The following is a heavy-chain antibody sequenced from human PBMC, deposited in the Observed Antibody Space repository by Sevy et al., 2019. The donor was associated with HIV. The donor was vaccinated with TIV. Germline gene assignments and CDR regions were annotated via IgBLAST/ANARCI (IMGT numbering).Heavy chain of an antibody. CDR2: IYYSGST. Sequence: SETLSLTCTVSGGSISSSSYYWGWIRQPPGKGLEWIGSIYYSGSTYYNPSLKSRVTISVDTSKNQFSLKLSSVTAADTAVYYCARHRPDTRYDFWSGYPTTRGMDVWGQGTTVTVSS. V-gene: IGHV4-39*01. J-gene: IGHJ6*02. CDR3: ARHRPDTRYDFWSGYPTTRGMDV. CDR1: GGSISSSSYY. D-gene: IGHD3-3*01.